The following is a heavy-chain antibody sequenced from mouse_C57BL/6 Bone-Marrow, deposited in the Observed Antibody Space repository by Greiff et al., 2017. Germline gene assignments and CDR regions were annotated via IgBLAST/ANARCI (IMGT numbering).Heavy chain of an antibody. CDR3: ARDTVGAMDY. J-gene: IGHJ4*01. CDR2: IPPNSGST. Sequence: QVQLQQPGAELVKPGASVKLSCKASGYTFTSYWMHWVKQRPGQGLEWIGMIPPNSGSTNYNEKFKSKATLTVDKSSSTAYMQLSSLTSEDSAVYYCARDTVGAMDYWGQGTSVTVSS. D-gene: IGHD1-1*01. CDR1: GYTFTSYW. V-gene: IGHV1-64*01.